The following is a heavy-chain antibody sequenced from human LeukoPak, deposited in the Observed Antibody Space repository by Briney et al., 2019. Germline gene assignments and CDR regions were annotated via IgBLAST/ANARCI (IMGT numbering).Heavy chain of an antibody. CDR2: IYHNGNT. J-gene: IGHJ5*02. CDR1: SGSISTYY. CDR3: ARRGPGIAAAGTGIDWFDP. D-gene: IGHD6-13*01. V-gene: IGHV4-59*12. Sequence: SETLSLTCTVSSGSISTYYWSWIRQPPGKGLEWIGYIYHNGNTNYNPSLKSRVTISVDTSKNQFSLKLSSVTAADTAVYYCARRGPGIAAAGTGIDWFDPWGQGTLVTVSS.